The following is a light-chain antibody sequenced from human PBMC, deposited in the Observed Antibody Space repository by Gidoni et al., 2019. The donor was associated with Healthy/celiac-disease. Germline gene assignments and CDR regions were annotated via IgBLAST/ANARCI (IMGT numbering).Light chain of an antibody. CDR2: AAS. Sequence: DIQMTQSLSSRSASVGDRVTITCRASQSISSYLNWYQQKPGKAPKLLSYAASSLQSGVPSRFSGSGSGTDFTLTISSLQPEDFATYYCQQSYSTPPWTFGQGTKVEIK. J-gene: IGKJ1*01. CDR1: QSISSY. CDR3: QQSYSTPPWT. V-gene: IGKV1-39*01.